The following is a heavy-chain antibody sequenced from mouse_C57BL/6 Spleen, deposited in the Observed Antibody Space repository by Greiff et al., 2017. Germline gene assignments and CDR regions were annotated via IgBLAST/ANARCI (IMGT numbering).Heavy chain of an antibody. CDR3: ARPSYYGSSYDYAMDY. Sequence: VKLQQSGAELVKPGASVKMSCKASGYTFTTYPIEWMKQNHGKSLEWIGNFHPYNDDTKYNEKFKGKATLTVEKSSSTVYLELSRLTSDDSAVYYCARPSYYGSSYDYAMDYWGQGTSVTVSS. CDR1: GYTFTTYP. V-gene: IGHV1-47*01. CDR2: FHPYNDDT. D-gene: IGHD1-1*01. J-gene: IGHJ4*01.